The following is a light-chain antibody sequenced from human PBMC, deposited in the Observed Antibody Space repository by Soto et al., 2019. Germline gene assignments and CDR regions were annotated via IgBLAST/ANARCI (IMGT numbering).Light chain of an antibody. J-gene: IGLJ1*01. V-gene: IGLV2-14*01. Sequence: QSLLTQPASVSGSPGQSITISCTGTSSDVGGYNYVSWYQQHPGKAPKLMIYEVSNRPSGVSNRFSGSKSGNTASLTISGLQAEDEADYYCSSYTSSRTRVFGIGTKVTV. CDR1: SSDVGGYNY. CDR3: SSYTSSRTRV. CDR2: EVS.